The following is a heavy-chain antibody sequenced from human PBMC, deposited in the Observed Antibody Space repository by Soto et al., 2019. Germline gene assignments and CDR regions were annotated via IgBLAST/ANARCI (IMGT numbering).Heavy chain of an antibody. D-gene: IGHD3-3*01. CDR2: IAAHNGDT. Sequence: QVQLVQSGAEVKKPGASVKVSCKASGYTFNTYGFTWVRQAPGQGLEWMGWIAAHNGDTNYVQKFQGRVTMTTETSTTTSYRELRNLTSDDTAVYYCARDWRGAEGFDPWGQGTLVTVSS. V-gene: IGHV1-18*01. CDR1: GYTFNTYG. J-gene: IGHJ5*02. CDR3: ARDWRGAEGFDP.